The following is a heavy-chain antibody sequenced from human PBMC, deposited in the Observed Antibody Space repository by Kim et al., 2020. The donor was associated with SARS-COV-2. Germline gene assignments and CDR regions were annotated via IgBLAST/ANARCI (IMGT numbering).Heavy chain of an antibody. J-gene: IGHJ1*01. CDR3: AGDGGWTYSY. V-gene: IGHV3-7*04. D-gene: IGHD6-19*01. Sequence: SKTYYVDSVKGRFTIARDNTKNSLYLQMNSLKAEDTAVYYCAGDGGWTYSYWGQGTLVTVSS. CDR2: SKT.